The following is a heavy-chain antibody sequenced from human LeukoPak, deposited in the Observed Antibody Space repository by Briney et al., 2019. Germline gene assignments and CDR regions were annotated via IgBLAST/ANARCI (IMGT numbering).Heavy chain of an antibody. D-gene: IGHD5-12*01. J-gene: IGHJ4*02. CDR1: GFTFSSYS. CDR2: ISYDGSNK. Sequence: GGSLRLSCAASGFTFSSYSMNWVRQAPGKGLEWVAVISYDGSNKYYADSVKGRFTISRDNSKNTLYLQMNSLRAEDTAVYYCARSPTVATIFSADYWGQGTLVTVSS. V-gene: IGHV3-30*03. CDR3: ARSPTVATIFSADY.